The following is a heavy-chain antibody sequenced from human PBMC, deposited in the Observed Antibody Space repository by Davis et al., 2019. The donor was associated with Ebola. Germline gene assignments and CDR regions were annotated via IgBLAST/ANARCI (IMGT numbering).Heavy chain of an antibody. D-gene: IGHD6-13*01. CDR1: GYSFRSYG. J-gene: IGHJ6*02. Sequence: ASVKVSCKTSGYSFRSYGISWVRQAPGQGLEWMGWISAYNGNTNYAQKLQGRVTMTTDTSTSTAYMELRSLRSDDTAVYYCARASSHGYSSSWYDYYYGMDVWGQGTTVTVSS. CDR3: ARASSHGYSSSWYDYYYGMDV. V-gene: IGHV1-18*01. CDR2: ISAYNGNT.